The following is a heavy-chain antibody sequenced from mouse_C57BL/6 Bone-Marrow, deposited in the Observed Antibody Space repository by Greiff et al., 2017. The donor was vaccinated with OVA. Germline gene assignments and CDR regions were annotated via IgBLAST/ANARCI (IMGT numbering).Heavy chain of an antibody. CDR1: GYTFTSYW. V-gene: IGHV1-50*01. J-gene: IGHJ2*01. D-gene: IGHD1-1*01. CDR3: AREGITTVVAFDY. CDR2: IDPSASYT. Sequence: QVQLQQPGAELVKPGASVKLSCKASGYTFTSYWMQWVKQRPGQGLEWIGEIDPSASYTNYNQKFKGKATLTVDTSSSTAYMQLSSLTSEDSAVYYCAREGITTVVAFDYWGQGTTLTVSS.